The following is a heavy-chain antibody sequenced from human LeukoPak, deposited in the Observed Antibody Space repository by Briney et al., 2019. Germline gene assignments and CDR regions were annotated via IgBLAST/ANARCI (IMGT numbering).Heavy chain of an antibody. CDR1: GFTFSSYW. CDR2: INSDGSST. D-gene: IGHD5-18*01. J-gene: IGHJ4*02. V-gene: IGHV3-74*01. Sequence: GGSLRLSCAASGFTFSSYWMHWVRQAPGKGLVWVSRINSDGSSTSYADSVKGRFTISRDNAKSTLYLQMNSLRAEDTAVYYCARAPLWLYSGPDYWGQGTLVTVSS. CDR3: ARAPLWLYSGPDY.